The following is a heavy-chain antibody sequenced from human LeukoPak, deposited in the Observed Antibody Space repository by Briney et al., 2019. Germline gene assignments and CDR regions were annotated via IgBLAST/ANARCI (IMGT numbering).Heavy chain of an antibody. CDR1: GFTFGHYA. CDR3: TRARVSSRHPMDY. J-gene: IGHJ4*02. D-gene: IGHD6-13*01. V-gene: IGHV3-49*04. CDR2: IRSKAYGETT. Sequence: PGGSLRLSCTASGFTFGHYAMIWVRQAPGKGLEGVGFIRSKAYGETTEYAAYVTGRFTISRDDSKSIAYLQMNSLQTEDTVVYYCTRARVSSRHPMDYWGQGTLVTVSS.